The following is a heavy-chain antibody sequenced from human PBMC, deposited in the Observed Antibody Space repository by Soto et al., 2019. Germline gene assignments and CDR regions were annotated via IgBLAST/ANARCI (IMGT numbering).Heavy chain of an antibody. CDR1: GGPVINGDSY. CDR3: ARDAPGAAPY. V-gene: IGHV4-31*03. CDR2: INYRGTT. J-gene: IGHJ4*02. D-gene: IGHD6-13*01. Sequence: QVQLQESGPGLVKPSQTLSLTRTVSGGPVINGDSYLNWIRQHPEKGLEWMGYINYRGTTNYNAALKSRILISVDTSKNQFSLRLTSVTAADTAVYYCARDAPGAAPYWGQGTLVTVSS.